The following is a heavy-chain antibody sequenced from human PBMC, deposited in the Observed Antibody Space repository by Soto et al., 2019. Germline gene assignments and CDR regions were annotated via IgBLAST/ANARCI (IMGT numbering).Heavy chain of an antibody. CDR3: AKEGGP. Sequence: EASVKVSCKASGYSFTNYAMNWLRQAPGQRLEWMGWINPGNGNTKYSQKFEGRVSITRDTSATTVHMELSGLRSEDTALYYCAKEGGPWGQGTQVTVSS. CDR2: INPGNGNT. J-gene: IGHJ5*02. D-gene: IGHD3-16*01. CDR1: GYSFTNYA. V-gene: IGHV1-3*01.